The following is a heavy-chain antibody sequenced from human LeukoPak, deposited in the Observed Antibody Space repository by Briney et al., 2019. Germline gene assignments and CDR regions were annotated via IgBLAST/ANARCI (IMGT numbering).Heavy chain of an antibody. J-gene: IGHJ4*02. CDR2: ISYDGSNK. CDR1: GFTFSSYA. D-gene: IGHD3-10*01. Sequence: PGGSLRLSCAASGFTFSSYAMHWVRQAPGKGLEWVAAISYDGSNKYYAESVKGRFTISRDNSKNTLYLQMNSLRAEDTAVYYCARDLSRSLSMIRGLIQHREFDFWGRGTLVTVSS. CDR3: ARDLSRSLSMIRGLIQHREFDF. V-gene: IGHV3-30*03.